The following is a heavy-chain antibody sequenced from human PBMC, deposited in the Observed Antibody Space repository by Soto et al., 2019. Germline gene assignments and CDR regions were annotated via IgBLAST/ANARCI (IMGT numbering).Heavy chain of an antibody. V-gene: IGHV3-23*01. J-gene: IGHJ4*02. D-gene: IGHD3-3*01. CDR2: ISGSGGST. Sequence: GGSLRLSCAASGFTFSSYAMSWVRQAPGKGLEWVSAISGSGGSTYYADSVKGRFSISRDTSQSTLYLQMNSLRADDTAMYYCARWSYLDYWGQGTRVTVSS. CDR1: GFTFSSYA. CDR3: ARWSYLDY.